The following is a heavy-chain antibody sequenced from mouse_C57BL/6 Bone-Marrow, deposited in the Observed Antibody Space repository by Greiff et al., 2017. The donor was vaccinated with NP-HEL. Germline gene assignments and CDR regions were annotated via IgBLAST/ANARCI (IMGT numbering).Heavy chain of an antibody. V-gene: IGHV5-6*02. CDR2: ISSGGSYT. CDR3: ARHSVLFAY. CDR1: GFTFSSYG. Sequence: EVMLVESGGDLVKPGGSLKLSCAASGFTFSSYGMSWVRQTPDKRLEWVATISSGGSYTYYPDSVKGRFTISRDNAKNTLYLQMSSLKSEDTAMYYCARHSVLFAYWGQGTLVTVSA. J-gene: IGHJ3*01.